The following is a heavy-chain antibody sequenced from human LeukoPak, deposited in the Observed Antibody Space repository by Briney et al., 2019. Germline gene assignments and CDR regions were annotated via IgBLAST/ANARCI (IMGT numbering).Heavy chain of an antibody. J-gene: IGHJ1*01. CDR1: GGTFSSYA. V-gene: IGHV1-69*05. CDR3: AREAYSGYDFRYFQH. D-gene: IGHD5-12*01. CDR2: IIPIFGIA. Sequence: SVKVSCKASGGTFSSYAISWVRQAPGQGLEWMGGIIPIFGIANYAQKFQGRVTITTDESTSTAYMELSSLRSEDTAVYYCAREAYSGYDFRYFQHWGQGTLVTVSS.